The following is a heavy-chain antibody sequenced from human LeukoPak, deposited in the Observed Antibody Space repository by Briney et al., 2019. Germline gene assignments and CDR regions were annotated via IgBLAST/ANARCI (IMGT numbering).Heavy chain of an antibody. J-gene: IGHJ4*02. V-gene: IGHV3-30-3*01. CDR2: ISYDGSNK. Sequence: GRSLRLSCAASGFTFSSYAMHWVRQAPGKGLEWVAVISYDGSNKYYADSVKGRFTISRDNSKNTLYLQMNSLRAEDTAVYYCARAYDILTGYPESHPFDYWGQGTLVTVSS. D-gene: IGHD3-9*01. CDR1: GFTFSSYA. CDR3: ARAYDILTGYPESHPFDY.